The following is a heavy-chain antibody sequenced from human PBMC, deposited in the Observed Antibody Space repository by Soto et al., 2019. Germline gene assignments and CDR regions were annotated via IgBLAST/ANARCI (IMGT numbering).Heavy chain of an antibody. J-gene: IGHJ5*02. V-gene: IGHV4-34*01. CDR1: GGSFSGYY. Sequence: SETLSLTCAVYGGSFSGYYWNWIRQPPGKGLEWIGEIDHSGYTNYNPSLKSRVTISVETSKNQFSLRLTSVTAADTAVYYCARVRDWFDPWGQGSVVTVSS. CDR2: IDHSGYT. D-gene: IGHD3-3*01. CDR3: ARVRDWFDP.